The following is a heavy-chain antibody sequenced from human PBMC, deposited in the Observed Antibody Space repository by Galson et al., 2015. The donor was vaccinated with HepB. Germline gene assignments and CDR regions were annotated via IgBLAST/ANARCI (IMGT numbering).Heavy chain of an antibody. CDR2: IWSHGSNK. J-gene: IGHJ2*01. CDR1: GFTFSNYA. CDR3: AKLPCGGDCYLYWYFDL. Sequence: SLRLSCAGSGFTFSNYAMHWVRQAPGKGLEWVAVIWSHGSNKYYADSVKGRFTISRDTAKNTLYLQMNSLRAEDTAVYYCAKLPCGGDCYLYWYFDLWGRGTQVTVSA. D-gene: IGHD2-21*02. V-gene: IGHV3-33*06.